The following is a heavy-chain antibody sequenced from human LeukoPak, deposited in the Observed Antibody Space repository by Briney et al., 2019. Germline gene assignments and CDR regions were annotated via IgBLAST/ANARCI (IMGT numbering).Heavy chain of an antibody. CDR2: ISWNSGSI. CDR1: GFTFDDYA. V-gene: IGHV3-9*01. J-gene: IGHJ3*02. D-gene: IGHD3-3*01. CDR3: AKDAGGFLDWGAFDI. Sequence: PGGSLRLSCAASGFTFDDYAMHWVRQAPGKGLEWVSGISWNSGSIGYADSVKGRFTISRDNAKNSLYLQMNSLRAEDTALYYCAKDAGGFLDWGAFDIWGQGTMVTVSS.